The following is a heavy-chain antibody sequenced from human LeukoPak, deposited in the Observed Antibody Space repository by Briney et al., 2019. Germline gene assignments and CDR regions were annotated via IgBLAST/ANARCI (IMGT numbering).Heavy chain of an antibody. Sequence: GGSLRLSCAASGFTFSNAWMSWVRQAPGKGLEWVGRIKSKTDGGTTDYAAPVKGRFSISRDNSKNTLYLQMNSLRAEDTAVYYCARDPCPDVWGQGTTVTVSS. CDR3: ARDPCPDV. CDR1: GFTFSNAW. J-gene: IGHJ6*02. CDR2: IKSKTDGGTT. V-gene: IGHV3-15*01.